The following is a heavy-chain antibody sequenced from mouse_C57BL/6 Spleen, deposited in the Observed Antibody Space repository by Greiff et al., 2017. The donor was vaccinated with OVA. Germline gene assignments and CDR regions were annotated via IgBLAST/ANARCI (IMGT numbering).Heavy chain of an antibody. D-gene: IGHD1-1*01. CDR3: ALITTVEYFGV. CDR1: GYTFTGYG. J-gene: IGHJ1*03. Sequence: QVQLKESGAELMKPGASVKLSCKATGYTFTGYGIEWVQQRPGNGLEWIGQIHPNSGSTNYNEKVKGKVTLTVDKSSSTAYMQLSSLTSEDSAVYYCALITTVEYFGVWGTGTTVTVSS. V-gene: IGHV1-9*01. CDR2: IHPNSGST.